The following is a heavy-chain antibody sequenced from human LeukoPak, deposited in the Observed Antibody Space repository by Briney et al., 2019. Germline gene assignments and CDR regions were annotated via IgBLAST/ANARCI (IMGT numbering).Heavy chain of an antibody. D-gene: IGHD6-13*01. CDR2: IYHSGST. V-gene: IGHV4-38-2*02. CDR1: GYSLSSGYY. Sequence: SETLSLTCTVSGYSLSSGYYWGWIRQPPGKGLDWIGSIYHSGSTYYNPSLKSRVSISVDTSKNQFSLKLSSLTAADTAAYYCARQPVGTYAFDIWGQGTMVTVTS. CDR3: ARQPVGTYAFDI. J-gene: IGHJ3*02.